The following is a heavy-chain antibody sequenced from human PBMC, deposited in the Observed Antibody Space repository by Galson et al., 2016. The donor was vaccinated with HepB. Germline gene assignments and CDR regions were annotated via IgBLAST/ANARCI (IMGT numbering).Heavy chain of an antibody. CDR1: GASINNRNW. D-gene: IGHD6-25*01. CDR3: ARGQEQQDGYDY. V-gene: IGHV4-4*02. CDR2: VYRSGSA. Sequence: SETLSLTCAVSGASINNRNWWSWVRQPPGQGLGWIGEVYRSGSANYKPSLRSRVTMSVDKSKNQFSLRLTSVTAADTAVYYCARGQEQQDGYDYWGQGTLVTVSS. J-gene: IGHJ4*02.